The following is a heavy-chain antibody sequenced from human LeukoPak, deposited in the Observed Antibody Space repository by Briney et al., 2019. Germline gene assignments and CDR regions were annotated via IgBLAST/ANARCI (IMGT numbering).Heavy chain of an antibody. D-gene: IGHD4-11*01. CDR1: GYTFTNYY. V-gene: IGHV1-46*01. CDR3: ARDDTLHSWDY. Sequence: GASVKVSCKASGYTFTNYYIHWVRQAPGQGLEWMGIIHSGGGSTTYAQNFQGRVTVTRDTSTSTVYMELSSLRFEDTAVYYCARDDTLHSWDYWGQGTLITVSS. CDR2: IHSGGGST. J-gene: IGHJ4*02.